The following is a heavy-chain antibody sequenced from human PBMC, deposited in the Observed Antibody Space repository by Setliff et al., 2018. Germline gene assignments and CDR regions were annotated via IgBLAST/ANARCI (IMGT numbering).Heavy chain of an antibody. CDR2: ISPSSSDI. CDR1: GFNFHTFS. CDR3: ARDSGRVWPSWFDP. V-gene: IGHV3-48*01. Sequence: HPGGSLRLSCAASGFNFHTFSMNWVRQAPGKGPEWLSYISPSSSDIYYADSVKGRFTISRDNAKNSVYLQMNSLRLEDTAVYFCARDSGRVWPSWFDPWGQGTLVTVSS. D-gene: IGHD3-10*01. J-gene: IGHJ5*02.